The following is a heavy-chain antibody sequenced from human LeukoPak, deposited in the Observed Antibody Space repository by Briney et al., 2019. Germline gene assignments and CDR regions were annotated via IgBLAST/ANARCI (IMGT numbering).Heavy chain of an antibody. CDR1: GYTFTSYD. Sequence: GASVKVSCKASGYTFTSYDINWVRQATGQGLEWMGWMNPNSGNTGYAQKFQGRVTMTRNTSISTAYMELSSLRSEDTAVYYCARGRLYCGGDCSFPYWGRGTLVTVSS. CDR3: ARGRLYCGGDCSFPY. J-gene: IGHJ4*02. D-gene: IGHD2-21*02. CDR2: MNPNSGNT. V-gene: IGHV1-8*01.